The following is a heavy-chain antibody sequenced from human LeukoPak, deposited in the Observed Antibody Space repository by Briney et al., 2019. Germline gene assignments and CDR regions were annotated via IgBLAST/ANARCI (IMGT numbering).Heavy chain of an antibody. V-gene: IGHV4-59*01. J-gene: IGHJ4*02. CDR2: IYYSGST. CDR3: ARDRRSGIFDY. D-gene: IGHD1-26*01. Sequence: PSETLSLTCTVSGGSISSYYWSWIRQPPGKGLEWIGYIYYSGSTNYNPSLKSRVTISVDTSKNQFSLKLSSVTAADTAVYYCARDRRSGIFDYWGQGTLVTVPS. CDR1: GGSISSYY.